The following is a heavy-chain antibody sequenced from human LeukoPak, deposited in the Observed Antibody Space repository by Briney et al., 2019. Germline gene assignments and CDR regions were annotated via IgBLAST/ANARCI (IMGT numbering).Heavy chain of an antibody. CDR1: GFTFSTYW. V-gene: IGHV3-74*01. D-gene: IGHD4-17*01. J-gene: IGHJ4*02. CDR2: LSGDGSST. Sequence: GGSLRLSCVASGFTFSTYWMHWVRQAPGKGLPWVSRLSGDGSSTRFADSLKGRFTISRDNAKNTLYLQMNSLRAEDTAVYFCARASTTVPNLLDNLGQGTLVTVSS. CDR3: ARASTTVPNLLDN.